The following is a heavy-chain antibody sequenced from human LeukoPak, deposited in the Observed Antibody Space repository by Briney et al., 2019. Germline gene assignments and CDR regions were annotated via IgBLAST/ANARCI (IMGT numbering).Heavy chain of an antibody. Sequence: AGGSLRLSCAASGFTFSSYGMHWVRQAPGKGLEWVAVISYDGSNKYYADSVKGRFTISRDNSKNTLYLQMNSLRAEDTAVYYCAKDFRSLRLGELSLVWGQGTLVTVSS. V-gene: IGHV3-30*18. CDR3: AKDFRSLRLGELSLV. D-gene: IGHD3-16*02. CDR2: ISYDGSNK. CDR1: GFTFSSYG. J-gene: IGHJ4*02.